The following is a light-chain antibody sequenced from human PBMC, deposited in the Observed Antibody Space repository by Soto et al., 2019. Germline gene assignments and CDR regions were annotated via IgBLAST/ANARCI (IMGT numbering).Light chain of an antibody. Sequence: EIVLTQSPGTLSLSPGERATLSCRASQGVSSSSLAWYQQKPGQAPRLLIYGASSRATGIPDRFTGSGSGTDFTLTINRLEPEDFAVYYCQQYGSSPYTFGQGTKLEIK. CDR1: QGVSSSS. CDR3: QQYGSSPYT. CDR2: GAS. V-gene: IGKV3-20*01. J-gene: IGKJ2*01.